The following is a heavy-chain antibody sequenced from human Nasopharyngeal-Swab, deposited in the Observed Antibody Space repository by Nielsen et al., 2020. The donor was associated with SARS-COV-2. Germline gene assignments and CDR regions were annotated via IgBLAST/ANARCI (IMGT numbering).Heavy chain of an antibody. CDR2: INTNTGNP. D-gene: IGHD3-10*01. CDR3: ARDYITMVRGMTRYYYYGMDV. CDR1: GYTFTSYA. Sequence: ASVKVSCKASGYTFTSYAMNWVRQAPGQGLEWMGWINTNTGNPTYAQGFPGRFVFSLDTSVSTAYLQISSLKAEDTAVYYCARDYITMVRGMTRYYYYGMDVWGQGTTVTVSS. V-gene: IGHV7-4-1*02. J-gene: IGHJ6*02.